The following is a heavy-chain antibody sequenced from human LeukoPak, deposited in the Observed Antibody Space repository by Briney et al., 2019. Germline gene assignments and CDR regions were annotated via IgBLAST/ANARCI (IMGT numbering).Heavy chain of an antibody. Sequence: GGSLRISCAASGFTFSPSVMTWVRQAPGKGLEWVSTIATGSSHIFYADSVKGRFTTSRDDAKNSLYLQLHSLRTEDTGIYYCARDGPNWSRDCWGQGTLVTVSS. J-gene: IGHJ4*02. D-gene: IGHD7-27*01. CDR1: GFTFSPSV. CDR3: ARDGPNWSRDC. V-gene: IGHV3-21*01. CDR2: IATGSSHI.